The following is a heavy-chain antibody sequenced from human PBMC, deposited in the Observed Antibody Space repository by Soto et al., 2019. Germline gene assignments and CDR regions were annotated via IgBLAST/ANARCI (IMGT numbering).Heavy chain of an antibody. Sequence: SETLSLTCTVSGGSISSYYWSWIRQPPGKGLEWIGYIYYSGSTNYNPSLKSRVTISVDTSKNQFSLKLSSVTAADTAVYYCARGGWGIAAAGLNFDYWGQGTLVTVSS. CDR2: IYYSGST. CDR3: ARGGWGIAAAGLNFDY. V-gene: IGHV4-59*01. D-gene: IGHD6-13*01. CDR1: GGSISSYY. J-gene: IGHJ4*02.